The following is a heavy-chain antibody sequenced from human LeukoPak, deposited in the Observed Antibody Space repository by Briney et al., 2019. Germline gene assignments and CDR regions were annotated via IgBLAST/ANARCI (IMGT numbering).Heavy chain of an antibody. CDR2: INHSGST. D-gene: IGHD2-15*01. CDR3: ARFTRGGSCYDY. V-gene: IGHV4-34*01. CDR1: GGSFSGYY. Sequence: SETLSLTCAVYGGSFSGYYWSWIRQPPGKGLEWIGEINHSGSTNYNPSLKSRVTISVDTSKNQFSLKLSSVTAADTAVYYCARFTRGGSCYDYWGQGTLATVSS. J-gene: IGHJ4*02.